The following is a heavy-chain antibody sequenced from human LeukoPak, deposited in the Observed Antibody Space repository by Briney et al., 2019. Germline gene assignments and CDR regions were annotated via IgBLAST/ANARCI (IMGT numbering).Heavy chain of an antibody. V-gene: IGHV3-30*04. D-gene: IGHD6-19*01. Sequence: GGSLRLSCAASGFTFTSLAMHWVRQAPGKGLEWVAVISSDVSRQYYADSVKGRFTLSRDNSKSTLYLQMNSLRDEDTAVYYCARWYSSGWYSDYWGQGTLVTVSS. CDR1: GFTFTSLA. CDR2: ISSDVSRQ. CDR3: ARWYSSGWYSDY. J-gene: IGHJ4*02.